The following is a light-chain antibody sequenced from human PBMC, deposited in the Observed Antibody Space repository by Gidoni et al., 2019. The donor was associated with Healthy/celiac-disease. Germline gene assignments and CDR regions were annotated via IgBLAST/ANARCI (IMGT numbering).Light chain of an antibody. CDR2: GAS. CDR3: QQYGSSTDT. CDR1: QSVSCSY. V-gene: IGKV3-20*01. J-gene: IGKJ4*01. Sequence: EIVLTQSPGTLSLSPGERATLSCRASQSVSCSYLAWYQQKPGQAPRLLIYGASSRATGIPDRFSGSGSGTDFTLTISRLEPEDFAVYYCQQYGSSTDTFGGGTKVEIK.